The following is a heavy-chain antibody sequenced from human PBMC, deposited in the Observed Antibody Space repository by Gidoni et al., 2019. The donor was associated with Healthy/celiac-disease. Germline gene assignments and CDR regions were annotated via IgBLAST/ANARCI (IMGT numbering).Heavy chain of an antibody. CDR3: ARADTHEYSSSWYHLSSWFDP. V-gene: IGHV1-8*01. CDR1: GYTFTSYD. CDR2: MNPNSGNT. Sequence: QVQLVQSGAEVKKPGASVKVSCKASGYTFTSYDINWVRQATGQGLEWMGWMNPNSGNTGYAQKFQGRVTMTRNTSISTAYMELSSLRSEDTAVYYCARADTHEYSSSWYHLSSWFDPWGQGTLVTVSS. D-gene: IGHD6-13*01. J-gene: IGHJ5*02.